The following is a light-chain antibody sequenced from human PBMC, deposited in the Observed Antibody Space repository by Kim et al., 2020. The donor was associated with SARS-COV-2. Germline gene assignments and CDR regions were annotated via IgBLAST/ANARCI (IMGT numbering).Light chain of an antibody. J-gene: IGKJ1*01. Sequence: ASVGDRITITCRASRTISSWLAWYQQKPGNAPKLLIYTASSLESGVPSRFSGSGSGTEFTLTISSLQPDDFATYYCQQYNGYSWTFGQGTKVDIK. CDR3: QQYNGYSWT. CDR1: RTISSW. V-gene: IGKV1-5*03. CDR2: TAS.